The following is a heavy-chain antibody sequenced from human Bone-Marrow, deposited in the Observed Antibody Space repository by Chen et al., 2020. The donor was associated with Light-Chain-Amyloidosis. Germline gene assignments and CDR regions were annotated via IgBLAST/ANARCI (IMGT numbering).Heavy chain of an antibody. V-gene: IGHV3-23*04. J-gene: IGHJ4*02. Sequence: GQLVESGGGLVQPGGSLGLSCVGSGFTFSNDAMTWVRQAPGKGLEWVSVARGGDGPTYYADSVRGRFTIYRDNSKNTLYLQMNSLRAEDTAVYYCAKDRCTSISCSDFDYWGQGTLVTVSS. CDR2: ARGGDGPT. D-gene: IGHD2-2*01. CDR1: GFTFSNDA. CDR3: AKDRCTSISCSDFDY.